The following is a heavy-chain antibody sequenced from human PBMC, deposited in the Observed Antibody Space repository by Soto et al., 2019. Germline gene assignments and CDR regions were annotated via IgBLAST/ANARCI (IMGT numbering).Heavy chain of an antibody. Sequence: KSGGSLRLSCAASGFTFSSYSMNWVRQAPGKGLEWVSSISSSSSYIYYADSVKGRFTISRDNAKNSLYLQMNSLRAEDTAVYYCAGPHAMRGIYDDAFDIWGQGTMVTVSS. CDR2: ISSSSSYI. V-gene: IGHV3-21*01. CDR3: AGPHAMRGIYDDAFDI. J-gene: IGHJ3*02. D-gene: IGHD2-2*01. CDR1: GFTFSSYS.